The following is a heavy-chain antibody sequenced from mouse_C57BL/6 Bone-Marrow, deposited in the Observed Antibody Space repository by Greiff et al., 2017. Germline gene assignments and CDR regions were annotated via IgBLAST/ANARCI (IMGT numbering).Heavy chain of an antibody. V-gene: IGHV5-15*01. J-gene: IGHJ4*01. CDR1: GFTFSDYG. D-gene: IGHD1-1*01. Sequence: DVMLVASGGGLVQPGGSLKLSCAASGFTFSDYGMAWVRQAPRKGPEWVAFISNLAYSIYYADTVTGRFTISRENAKNTLYLEMSSLRSEDTAMYYCARVYYYGSSYAMDYWGQGTSVTVSS. CDR3: ARVYYYGSSYAMDY. CDR2: ISNLAYSI.